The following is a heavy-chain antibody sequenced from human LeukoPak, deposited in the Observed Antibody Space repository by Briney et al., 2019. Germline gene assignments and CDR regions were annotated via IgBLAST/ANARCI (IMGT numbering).Heavy chain of an antibody. CDR1: GYTFTGYY. CDR3: ARAFYGSSTSSSAFDI. CDR2: INPNSGGT. D-gene: IGHD2-2*01. Sequence: ASVKVSCKASGYTFTGYYMHWVRQAPGQGFEWMGWINPNSGGTNYAQKFQGRVTMTRDTSISTAYVELSRLRSDDTAVYYCARAFYGSSTSSSAFDIWGQGTMVTVSS. J-gene: IGHJ3*02. V-gene: IGHV1-2*02.